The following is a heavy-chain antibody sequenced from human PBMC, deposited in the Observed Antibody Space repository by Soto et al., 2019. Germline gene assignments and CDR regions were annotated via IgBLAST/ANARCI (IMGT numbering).Heavy chain of an antibody. CDR1: GGSISSGGYS. J-gene: IGHJ3*02. D-gene: IGHD6-19*01. CDR2: IYHSEST. Sequence: PSETLSLTCAVSGGSISSGGYSWSWIRQPPGKGLEWIGYIYHSESTYYNPSLKSRVTISVDRSKNQFSLKLSSVTAADTAVYYCARGGAGSRHPDDAFDIWGQGTMVTVSS. V-gene: IGHV4-30-2*01. CDR3: ARGGAGSRHPDDAFDI.